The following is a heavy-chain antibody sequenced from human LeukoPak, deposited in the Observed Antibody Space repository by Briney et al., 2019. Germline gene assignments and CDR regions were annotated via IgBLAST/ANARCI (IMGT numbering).Heavy chain of an antibody. V-gene: IGHV3-48*03. CDR1: GFTFSSYE. CDR3: ARDRRGYLDL. Sequence: GGSLRLSCAASGFTFSSYEMNWVRQAPGKGLEWVSYISGGASTVYYADSGKGRFAISRDNAQNSLYLQMNGLRAEDTAVYYCARDRRGYLDLWGRGTLVTVSS. CDR2: ISGGASTV. J-gene: IGHJ2*01.